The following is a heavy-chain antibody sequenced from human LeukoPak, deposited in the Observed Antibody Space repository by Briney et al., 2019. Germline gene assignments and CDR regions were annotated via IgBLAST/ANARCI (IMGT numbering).Heavy chain of an antibody. CDR1: GFTFGSYE. V-gene: IGHV3-48*03. Sequence: GGSLRLSCAASGFTFGSYEMNWVRQAPGKGLEWVSYISTSGSTKYYADSVEGRFTNYRDNAKNSLYLQMNSLRAEDTAVYYCARDRDPGYNDSSGYRRVNAFDIWGQGTMVTVSS. CDR2: ISTSGSTK. CDR3: ARDRDPGYNDSSGYRRVNAFDI. D-gene: IGHD3-22*01. J-gene: IGHJ3*02.